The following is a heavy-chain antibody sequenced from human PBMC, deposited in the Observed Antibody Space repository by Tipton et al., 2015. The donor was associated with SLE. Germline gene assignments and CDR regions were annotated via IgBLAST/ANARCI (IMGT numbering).Heavy chain of an antibody. V-gene: IGHV3-48*03. CDR2: IGTSGTTI. Sequence: GSLRLSCAASGFTFSDYEMNWVRQAPGKGLEWVSYIGTSGTTIYYAASVKGRFTISRDDAKNSLYLQMNSLRAEDTGVYYCARENHRNYYGSGIGDFWGQGTLGTVSS. CDR1: GFTFSDYE. D-gene: IGHD3-10*01. J-gene: IGHJ4*02. CDR3: ARENHRNYYGSGIGDF.